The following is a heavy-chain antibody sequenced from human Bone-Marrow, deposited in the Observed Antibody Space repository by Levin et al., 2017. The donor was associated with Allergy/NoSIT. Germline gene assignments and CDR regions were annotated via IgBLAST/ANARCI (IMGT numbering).Heavy chain of an antibody. V-gene: IGHV5-51*01. CDR3: ARRSYGPYVGYYYPWDI. D-gene: IGHD5-18*01. CDR1: GYSFTDHW. J-gene: IGHJ6*02. Sequence: GESLKISCKTSGYSFTDHWIGWVRQKPGKGLEWMGIVHPGRSDTRYNPSFQGQVTITADKSSGTAYLQWSRLKASDTATYYCARRSYGPYVGYYYPWDIWGQGTTVTVSS. CDR2: VHPGRSDT.